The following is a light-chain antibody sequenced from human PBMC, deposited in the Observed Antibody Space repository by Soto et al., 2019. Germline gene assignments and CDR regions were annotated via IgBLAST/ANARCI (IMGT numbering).Light chain of an antibody. J-gene: IGLJ1*01. CDR2: DVS. Sequence: QSALTQPASVSGSPGQSITISCTGTSSDVGGYNYVSWYQQHPGKAPKLMIYDVSNRPSGVSNRFSGSKSGNTASLTISGLQAEDEADYYCSSYISSSTLEVFGTGTEVTVL. CDR3: SSYISSSTLEV. CDR1: SSDVGGYNY. V-gene: IGLV2-14*01.